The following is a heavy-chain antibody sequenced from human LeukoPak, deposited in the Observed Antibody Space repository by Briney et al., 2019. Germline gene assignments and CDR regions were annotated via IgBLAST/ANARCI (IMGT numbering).Heavy chain of an antibody. V-gene: IGHV1-69*04. Sequence: SVKVSCKASGGTFSSYAISWVRQAPGQGLEWMGRIIPILGIANYAQKFQGRVTITADKSTSTAYMELSSLRSEDTAVYYCARDYYDSSGDYWGQGTLATVSS. CDR1: GGTFSSYA. CDR3: ARDYYDSSGDY. D-gene: IGHD3-22*01. CDR2: IIPILGIA. J-gene: IGHJ4*02.